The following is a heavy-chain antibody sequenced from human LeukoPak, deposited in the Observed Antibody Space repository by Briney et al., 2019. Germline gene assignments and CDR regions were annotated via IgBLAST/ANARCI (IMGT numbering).Heavy chain of an antibody. D-gene: IGHD3-3*01. V-gene: IGHV4-34*01. J-gene: IGHJ3*02. CDR3: ARDGDYDFWSGYHDAFDI. CDR2: INHSGST. Sequence: PSETLSLTCAVYGGSFSGYYWSWIRQPPGKGLEWIGEINHSGSTNYNPFLKSRVTISVDTSKNQFSLKLSSVTDADTAVYYCARDGDYDFWSGYHDAFDIWGQGTMVTVSS. CDR1: GGSFSGYY.